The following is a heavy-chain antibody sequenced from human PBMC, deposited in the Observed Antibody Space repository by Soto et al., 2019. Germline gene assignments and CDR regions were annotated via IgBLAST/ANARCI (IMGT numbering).Heavy chain of an antibody. J-gene: IGHJ4*02. CDR1: GGTFSSYT. D-gene: IGHD3-22*01. CDR2: IIPILGIA. V-gene: IGHV1-69*08. Sequence: QVQLVQSGAEVKKPGSSVKVSCKASGGTFSSYTISWVRQAPGQGLEWMGRIIPILGIANYAQKFQGRVTITADKSTSTAYMERSSLRSEDTAVYYCARDRGAGYDSSGYLDYWGQGTLVTVSS. CDR3: ARDRGAGYDSSGYLDY.